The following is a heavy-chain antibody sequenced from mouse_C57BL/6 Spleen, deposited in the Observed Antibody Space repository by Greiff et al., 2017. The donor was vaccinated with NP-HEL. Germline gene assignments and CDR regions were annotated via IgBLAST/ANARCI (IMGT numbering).Heavy chain of an antibody. Sequence: QVQLKQSGAELVRPGASVTLSCKASGYTFTDYEMHWVKQTPVHGLEWIGAIDPETGGTAYNQKFKGKAILTADKSSSTAYMELRSLTSEDSAVYYCTRGDYYCGSSYWFAYWGQGTLVTVSA. CDR1: GYTFTDYE. CDR2: IDPETGGT. V-gene: IGHV1-15*01. J-gene: IGHJ3*01. D-gene: IGHD1-1*01. CDR3: TRGDYYCGSSYWFAY.